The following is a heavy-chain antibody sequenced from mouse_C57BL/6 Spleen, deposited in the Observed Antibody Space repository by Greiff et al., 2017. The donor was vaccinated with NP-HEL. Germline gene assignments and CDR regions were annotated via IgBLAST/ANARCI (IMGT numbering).Heavy chain of an antibody. J-gene: IGHJ3*01. CDR1: GYTFTSYW. D-gene: IGHD1-1*01. V-gene: IGHV1-69*01. CDR2: IDPSDSYT. Sequence: QVQLQQPGAELVMPGASVKLSCKASGYTFTSYWMHWVKQRPGQGLEWIGEIDPSDSYTNYNQKFKGKSTLTVDKSSSTAYMQLNSLTSEDSAVYYCASYYYGSSYSFAYWGQGTLVTVSA. CDR3: ASYYYGSSYSFAY.